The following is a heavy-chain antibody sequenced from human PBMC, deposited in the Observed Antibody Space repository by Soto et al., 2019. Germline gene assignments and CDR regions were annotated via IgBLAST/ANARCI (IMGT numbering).Heavy chain of an antibody. CDR3: ARDGTLYDSSAYYYLY. J-gene: IGHJ4*02. D-gene: IGHD3-22*01. CDR2: ITPMFGTP. V-gene: IGHV1-69*01. CDR1: GGTFSGYT. Sequence: QVQLVQSGAEVKKPGSSVMVSCKASGGTFSGYTITWVRQAPGQGLEWMGGITPMFGTPNYAQKFQGRVTITADESTSTAYMELSSLRSEDTAMYYCARDGTLYDSSAYYYLYWGQGTLVTVSS.